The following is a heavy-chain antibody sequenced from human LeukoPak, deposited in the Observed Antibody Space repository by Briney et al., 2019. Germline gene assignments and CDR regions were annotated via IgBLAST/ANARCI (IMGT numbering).Heavy chain of an antibody. D-gene: IGHD2-15*01. CDR1: GFTFSSYA. CDR3: AKDLRVVVAATLDY. CDR2: ISGSGGST. V-gene: IGHV3-23*01. Sequence: GGSLRLSCAASGFTFSSYAMSWVRQAPGKGLEWVSAISGSGGSTYYADSVKGRFTISGDNSKNTLYLQMNSLRAEDTAVYYCAKDLRVVVAATLDYWGQGTLVTVSS. J-gene: IGHJ4*02.